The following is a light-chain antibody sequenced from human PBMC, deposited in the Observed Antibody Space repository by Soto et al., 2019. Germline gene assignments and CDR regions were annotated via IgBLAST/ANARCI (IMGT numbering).Light chain of an antibody. CDR1: QSVSSSY. V-gene: IGKV3-20*01. CDR3: QHYGSSTMYT. Sequence: EIVLTQSPGTLSLSPGERATPSCRASQSVSSSYLAWYQQKPGQAPRLLIYGASSRATGIPDTFSGSGSGTDFTLTISRLEPEDFAVYYCQHYGSSTMYTFGQGTKVDIK. CDR2: GAS. J-gene: IGKJ2*01.